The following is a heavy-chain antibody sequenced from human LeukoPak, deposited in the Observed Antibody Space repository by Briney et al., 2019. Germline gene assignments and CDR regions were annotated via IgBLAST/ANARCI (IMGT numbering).Heavy chain of an antibody. V-gene: IGHV1-8*01. Sequence: ASVNVSCKASGYTFTRYDINWVRQATGQGIEWMGWMNPNSGNTGYAQKFQGRVTMTKNTSISTAYMELSSLRSEDTAVYDCTRGCASFGVVITDKYYYYGMDVWGQGTTVTVAS. CDR2: MNPNSGNT. J-gene: IGHJ6*02. CDR1: GYTFTRYD. D-gene: IGHD3-3*01. CDR3: TRGCASFGVVITDKYYYYGMDV.